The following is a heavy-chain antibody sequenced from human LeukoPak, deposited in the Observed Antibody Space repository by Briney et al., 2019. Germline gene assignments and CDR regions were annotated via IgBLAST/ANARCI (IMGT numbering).Heavy chain of an antibody. CDR2: INPNSGGT. V-gene: IGHV1-2*02. CDR1: GYTFTGYY. Sequence: ASVKVSCKASGYTFTGYYLHWVRQAPGQGLEWMGWINPNSGGTKYAQKFQGRVTMTRDTSISTAYMELSSLRSDDTAVYYCARVRIAAAGKPFDYWGQGTLVTVSS. CDR3: ARVRIAAAGKPFDY. J-gene: IGHJ4*02. D-gene: IGHD6-13*01.